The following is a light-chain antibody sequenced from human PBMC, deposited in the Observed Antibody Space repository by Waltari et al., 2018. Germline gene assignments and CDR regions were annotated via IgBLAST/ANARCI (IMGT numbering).Light chain of an antibody. CDR2: TNF. CDR1: SLRNDY. J-gene: IGLJ3*02. CDR3: NSRDSSADHVV. Sequence: CELTQDPAVSVALGQTARITCQGDSLRNDYGNWYQQRPGQAPLLLISTNFNRPSGIPDRFSGSKSGGTASLTITETQAEDEADYYCNSRDSSADHVVFGGGTKLTVL. V-gene: IGLV3-19*01.